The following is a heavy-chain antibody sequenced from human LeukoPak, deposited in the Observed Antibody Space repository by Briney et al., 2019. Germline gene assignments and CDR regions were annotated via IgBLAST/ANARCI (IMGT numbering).Heavy chain of an antibody. CDR1: GFTFSSYW. J-gene: IGHJ6*02. CDR3: GGPNPLLERPSAMDV. CDR2: IRQDGNEK. D-gene: IGHD3-3*01. V-gene: IGHV3-7*01. Sequence: GGSLRLSCAASGFTFSSYWMSWVRQAPGKGLEWVANIRQDGNEKHYVDSVKGRFTISRDSAKNSLYLQMNSLRGEDTAVYFCGGPNPLLERPSAMDVWGQGTTVTVSS.